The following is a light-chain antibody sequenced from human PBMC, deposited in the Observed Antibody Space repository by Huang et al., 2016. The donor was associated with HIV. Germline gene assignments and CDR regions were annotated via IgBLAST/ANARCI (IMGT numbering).Light chain of an antibody. Sequence: EIVLTQSPGTLSLSPGERATLSCRASQSVSNNYVTWYRQKPGQAPRLLVYGASSSAPGTPDRFSGSGSGTDFTLTISRLEPEDFAVYYCQQYGRAPLTFGGGTRVEIK. J-gene: IGKJ4*01. CDR1: QSVSNNY. CDR3: QQYGRAPLT. V-gene: IGKV3-20*01. CDR2: GAS.